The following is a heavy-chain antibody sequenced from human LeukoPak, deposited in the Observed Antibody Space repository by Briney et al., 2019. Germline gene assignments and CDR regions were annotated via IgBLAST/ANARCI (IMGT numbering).Heavy chain of an antibody. J-gene: IGHJ6*03. D-gene: IGHD6-6*01. V-gene: IGHV3-9*03. CDR1: GFTFDDYA. CDR2: ISWNSGSI. Sequence: PGRSLRLSCAASGFTFDDYAMHWVRQAPGKGLEWVSDISWNSGSIGYADSVKGRFTISRDNAKNSLYLQMNSLRAEDMALYYCAKGVAARLGYYMDVWGKGTTVTVSS. CDR3: AKGVAARLGYYMDV.